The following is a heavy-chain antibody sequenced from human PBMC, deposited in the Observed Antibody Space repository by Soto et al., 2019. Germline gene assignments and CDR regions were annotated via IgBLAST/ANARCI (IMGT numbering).Heavy chain of an antibody. Sequence: GGSLRLSCAASGFAFSSYGMHWVRQAPGKGLEWVAVISYDGSNKYYADPVKGRFTISRDNSKNTLYLQMNSLRAEDTAVYYCAKEGPGGSGGGPVYYYGMDVWGQGTTVTVSS. CDR3: AKEGPGGSGGGPVYYYGMDV. CDR2: ISYDGSNK. CDR1: GFAFSSYG. J-gene: IGHJ6*02. V-gene: IGHV3-30*18. D-gene: IGHD3-10*01.